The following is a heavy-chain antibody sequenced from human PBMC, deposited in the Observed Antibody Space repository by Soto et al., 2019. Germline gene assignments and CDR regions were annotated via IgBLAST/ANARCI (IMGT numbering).Heavy chain of an antibody. CDR2: INSDGSST. V-gene: IGHV3-74*01. D-gene: IGHD3-3*02. Sequence: EVQLVESGGGLVQPGGSLRLSCEASGFTFSSYWMHWVRQAPGKGLVWVSRINSDGSSTSYADSVKGRFTISRDNAKNTLYLQMNRLRAEDTAMYYCASAGSFVEWLLYVGYAFDIWGQGTMVTVSS. J-gene: IGHJ3*02. CDR3: ASAGSFVEWLLYVGYAFDI. CDR1: GFTFSSYW.